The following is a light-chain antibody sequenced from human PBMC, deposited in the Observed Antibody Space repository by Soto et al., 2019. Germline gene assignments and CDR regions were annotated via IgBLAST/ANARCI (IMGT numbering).Light chain of an antibody. Sequence: QSALTQPASVSGSPGQSITISCTGTSSDVGGYKYVSWYQLHPGTAPKLVIYDVTNRPSGVSNRFSGSKSDNTASLTISGLQAEDEADYYCCSYAGSYTFVFGIGTKLTVL. CDR1: SSDVGGYKY. CDR2: DVT. J-gene: IGLJ1*01. CDR3: CSYAGSYTFV. V-gene: IGLV2-14*01.